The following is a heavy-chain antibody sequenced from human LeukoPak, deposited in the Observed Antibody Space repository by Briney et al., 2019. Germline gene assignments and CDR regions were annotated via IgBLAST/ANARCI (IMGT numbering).Heavy chain of an antibody. CDR2: ISAYNGNT. V-gene: IGHV1-18*01. CDR1: GYTFTSYG. J-gene: IGHJ6*03. D-gene: IGHD5-18*01. CDR3: ARQTWIQLWPYYYYYMDV. Sequence: GASVKVSCKTSGYTFTSYGISWVRQAPGQGLEWVGWISAYNGNTNYAQKLQGRVTMTTDTSTSTAYMELRSLRSDDTAVYYCARQTWIQLWPYYYYYMDVWGKGTTVTVSS.